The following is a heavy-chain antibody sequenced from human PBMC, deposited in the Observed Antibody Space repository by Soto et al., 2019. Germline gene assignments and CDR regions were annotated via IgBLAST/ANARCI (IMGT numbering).Heavy chain of an antibody. CDR3: KLTGDLYYYYGMDV. V-gene: IGHV4-39*01. CDR1: GGSISSSSYY. D-gene: IGHD7-27*01. Sequence: QLQLQESGPGLVKPSETLSLTCTVSGGSISSSSYYWGWIRQPPGKGLEWIGSIYYSGSTYYNPSLKSRVTISVDTSKNQFSLKLSSVTAADTAVYYCKLTGDLYYYYGMDVWGQGTTVTVSS. CDR2: IYYSGST. J-gene: IGHJ6*02.